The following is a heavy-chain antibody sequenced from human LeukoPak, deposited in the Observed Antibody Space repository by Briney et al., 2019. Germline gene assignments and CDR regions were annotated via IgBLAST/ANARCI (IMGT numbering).Heavy chain of an antibody. Sequence: GESLKISCKASGYSFTNFWIGWVRQTPGKVLEWMGIIDPGDSDTRYTPSFQGQVTISADKSLSTAYLQWNSLRATDTAMYYCARQTAMGRSGDYWGQGTLVTVSS. V-gene: IGHV5-51*01. CDR3: ARQTAMGRSGDY. J-gene: IGHJ4*02. CDR2: IDPGDSDT. D-gene: IGHD7-27*01. CDR1: GYSFTNFW.